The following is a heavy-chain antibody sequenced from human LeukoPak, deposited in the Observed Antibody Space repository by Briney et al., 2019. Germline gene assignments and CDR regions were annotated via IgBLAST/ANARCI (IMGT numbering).Heavy chain of an antibody. CDR1: GGTFSSYA. CDR3: ARGIAVPGRLDYYGMDV. J-gene: IGHJ6*02. Sequence: SVKVSCKASGGTFSSYAISWVRQAPGQGLEWMGRIIPILGIANYAQKFQGRVTITADKSTSTAYMELSSLRSEDTAVYYCARGIAVPGRLDYYGMDVWGQGTTVTVSS. D-gene: IGHD6-19*01. CDR2: IIPILGIA. V-gene: IGHV1-69*04.